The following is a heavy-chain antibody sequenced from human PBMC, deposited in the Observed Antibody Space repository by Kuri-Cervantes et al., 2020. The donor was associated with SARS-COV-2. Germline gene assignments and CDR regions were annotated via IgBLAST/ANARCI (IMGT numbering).Heavy chain of an antibody. D-gene: IGHD3-22*01. J-gene: IGHJ4*02. CDR3: VRSLYSSGYLYFDL. Sequence: GGSLRLSCAASGFTFSSYAMHWVRQAPGKGLEWVAVISYDGSNKYYADSMKGRFTISRDNSKNTLYLQMNSLRADDTAVYYCVRSLYSSGYLYFDLWGQGTLVTVSS. CDR2: ISYDGSNK. V-gene: IGHV3-30-3*01. CDR1: GFTFSSYA.